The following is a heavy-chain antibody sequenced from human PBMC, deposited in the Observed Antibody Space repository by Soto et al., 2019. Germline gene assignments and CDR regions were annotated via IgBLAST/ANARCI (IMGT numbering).Heavy chain of an antibody. CDR3: ARDPYSSRGPWFDP. V-gene: IGHV4-59*01. J-gene: IGHJ5*02. Sequence: PSENLSLTCTVSGFSISRYYWSWIRQPPGKGLEWIGYIYYSGSTNYNPSLKSRVTISVDTSKNQFSLKLSSVTAADTAVYYCARDPYSSRGPWFDPWGQGTLVTVS. D-gene: IGHD6-13*01. CDR1: GFSISRYY. CDR2: IYYSGST.